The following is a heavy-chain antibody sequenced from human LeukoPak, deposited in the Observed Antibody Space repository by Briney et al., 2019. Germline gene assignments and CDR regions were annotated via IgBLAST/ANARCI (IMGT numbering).Heavy chain of an antibody. CDR1: GYSFTSYW. CDR2: IDPSDSYT. CDR3: ATQGAYCGGDCYSALYYYYGMDV. V-gene: IGHV5-10-1*01. J-gene: IGHJ6*02. Sequence: GESLKISCKGSGYSFTSYWISWVRQMPGKGLEWMGRIDPSDSYTNYSPSFQGHDTISADKSISTAYLQRSSLKASDTAMYYCATQGAYCGGDCYSALYYYYGMDVWGQGTTVTVSS. D-gene: IGHD2-21*02.